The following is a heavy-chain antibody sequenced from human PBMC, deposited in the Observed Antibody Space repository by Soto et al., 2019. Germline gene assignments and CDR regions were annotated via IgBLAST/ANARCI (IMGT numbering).Heavy chain of an antibody. CDR2: ISYDGSNK. V-gene: IGHV3-30*18. Sequence: GGSLRLSCAASGFTFSSYGMHWVRQAPGKGLEWVAVISYDGSNKYYADSVKGRFTISRDNSKNTLYLQMNSLRAEDTAVYYCAKAVLGYCSSTSCYFDYWGQGTLVTVSS. CDR1: GFTFSSYG. D-gene: IGHD2-2*01. CDR3: AKAVLGYCSSTSCYFDY. J-gene: IGHJ4*02.